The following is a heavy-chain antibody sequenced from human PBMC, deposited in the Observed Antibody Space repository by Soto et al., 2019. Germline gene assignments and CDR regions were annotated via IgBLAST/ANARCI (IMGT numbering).Heavy chain of an antibody. CDR1: GYTFTSYG. D-gene: IGHD2-21*02. CDR2: ISAYNGNT. CDR3: ARAYCGGDCYSYVDAFDI. J-gene: IGHJ3*02. V-gene: IGHV1-18*04. Sequence: ASVKVSCKASGYTFTSYGISWVRQAPGQGLEWMGWISAYNGNTNYAQKLQGRVTMTTDTSTSTAYMELRSLRSDDTAVYYCARAYCGGDCYSYVDAFDIWCQGTMVTVS.